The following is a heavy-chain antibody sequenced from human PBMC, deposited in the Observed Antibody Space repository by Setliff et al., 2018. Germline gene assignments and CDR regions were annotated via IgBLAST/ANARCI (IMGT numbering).Heavy chain of an antibody. CDR3: GSRQFPGGGNYYYFMDV. V-gene: IGHV1-69*13. CDR2: IMPVFGAP. J-gene: IGHJ6*03. Sequence: GASVKVSCKASGGTFNTYAISWVRQAPGQGLEWMGGIMPVFGAPDYAQKFEGRVTISADETTTTAYLELSSLRSEDTGFYYCGSRQFPGGGNYYYFMDVWGKGTTVTVSS. CDR1: GGTFNTYA. D-gene: IGHD1-1*01.